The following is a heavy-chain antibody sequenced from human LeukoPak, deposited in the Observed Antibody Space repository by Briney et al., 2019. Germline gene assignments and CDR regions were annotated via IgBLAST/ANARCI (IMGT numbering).Heavy chain of an antibody. CDR2: ISYDGSNK. V-gene: IGHV3-30*04. CDR3: AGGGGGRAAAVGY. CDR1: GFTFSGYA. Sequence: GGSLRLSCAASGFTFSGYAMHWVRQAPGKGLEWVAVISYDGSNKYYADPVKGRFTISRDNSKNTLYLQMNSLRAEDTAVYYCAGGGGGRAAAVGYWGQGTLVTVSS. J-gene: IGHJ4*02. D-gene: IGHD6-13*01.